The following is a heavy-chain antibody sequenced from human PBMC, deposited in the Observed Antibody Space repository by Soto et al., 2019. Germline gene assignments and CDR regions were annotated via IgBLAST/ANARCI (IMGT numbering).Heavy chain of an antibody. D-gene: IGHD2-15*01. CDR2: LSGGSGST. CDR1: GFTFSRFT. V-gene: IGHV3-23*01. J-gene: IGHJ4*02. Sequence: EVQLLESGGGLVQPGGPLRLSCVASGFTFSRFTMSWVRQPPGKGLEWVAGLSGGSGSTDYADSLKGRFTISRDTSINILYLQMNSLRVEDTAEYYCAKDRQHEGIGTFDSWGQGTLVTVSS. CDR3: AKDRQHEGIGTFDS.